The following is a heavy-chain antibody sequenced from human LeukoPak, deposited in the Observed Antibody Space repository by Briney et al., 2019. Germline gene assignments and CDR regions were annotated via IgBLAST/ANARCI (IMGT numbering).Heavy chain of an antibody. D-gene: IGHD2-21*01. J-gene: IGHJ5*02. CDR3: ARDQSGEVFDP. CDR2: IIPIFGTA. Sequence: SVKVSCKASGGTFSSYAISWVRQAPGQGLEWMGGIIPIFGTANYAQKFQGRVTITTDESSSTAYMELSSLRSEDTAVYYCARDQSGEVFDPWAREPWSPSPQ. V-gene: IGHV1-69*05. CDR1: GGTFSSYA.